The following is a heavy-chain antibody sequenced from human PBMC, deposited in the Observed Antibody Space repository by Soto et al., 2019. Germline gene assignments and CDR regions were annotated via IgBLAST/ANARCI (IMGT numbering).Heavy chain of an antibody. D-gene: IGHD4-17*01. J-gene: IGHJ6*02. Sequence: QVQLVQSGAEVKKPGSSVKVSCKASGGTFSSYAISWVRQAPGQGLEWMGGIIPIFGTANYAQKFQGRVTITADESTSTAYIELSSLRCEDTAVYYCAQTTVGTPHYCYYGMDVWGQGTTVTVSS. V-gene: IGHV1-69*12. CDR2: IIPIFGTA. CDR3: AQTTVGTPHYCYYGMDV. CDR1: GGTFSSYA.